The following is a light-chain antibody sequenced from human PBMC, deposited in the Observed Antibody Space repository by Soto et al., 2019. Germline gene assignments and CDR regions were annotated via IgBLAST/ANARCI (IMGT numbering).Light chain of an antibody. J-gene: IGKJ1*01. CDR2: KAS. Sequence: DIKMTQSPKTLFASVGDRVTITRRASQSISSWLAWYQQKPGKAPKLLIYKASSLESGVPARFSGSGSGTEFTLTISSLQSEDFAVYYCQQSNNRPRTFGQGSKVDIK. V-gene: IGKV1-5*03. CDR3: QQSNNRPRT. CDR1: QSISSW.